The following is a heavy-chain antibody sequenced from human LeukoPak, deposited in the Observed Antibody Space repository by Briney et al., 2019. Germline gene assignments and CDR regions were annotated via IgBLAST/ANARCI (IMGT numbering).Heavy chain of an antibody. V-gene: IGHV4-34*01. Sequence: SETLSLTCAVYGGSFSGYYWSWIRQPPGKGLEWIGEINHSGSTNYNPSLKSRVTISVDTSKNQFSLKLSSVTAADTAVYYCARGYCSSTSCYSDAAFFDYWGQGTLVTVSS. CDR3: ARGYCSSTSCYSDAAFFDY. CDR2: INHSGST. D-gene: IGHD2-2*01. CDR1: GGSFSGYY. J-gene: IGHJ4*02.